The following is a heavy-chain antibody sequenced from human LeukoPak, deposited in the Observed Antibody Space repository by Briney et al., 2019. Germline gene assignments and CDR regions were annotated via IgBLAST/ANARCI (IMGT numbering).Heavy chain of an antibody. D-gene: IGHD2/OR15-2a*01. Sequence: SETLSLTCTVSGGSINSYYRSWIRQPPGKGLEWIGYFYYSGSTNYNPSLKSRVTISVDTSKNQFSLELSSVTAADTAVYYCARELKVGNTGYYFDYWGQGALVTVSS. CDR1: GGSINSYY. CDR2: FYYSGST. V-gene: IGHV4-59*01. CDR3: ARELKVGNTGYYFDY. J-gene: IGHJ4*02.